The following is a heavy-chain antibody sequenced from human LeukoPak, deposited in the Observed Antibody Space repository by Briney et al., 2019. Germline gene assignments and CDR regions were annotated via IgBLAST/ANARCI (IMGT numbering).Heavy chain of an antibody. CDR2: IYYTGNT. V-gene: IGHV4-59*01. CDR1: GGSINNYY. CDR3: AAGGDLGELEDD. J-gene: IGHJ4*02. Sequence: SETLSLTCTVYGGSINNYYWSWIRQPPGKGLEWIGYIYYTGNTNYNPSLERRVTISVDRTKNQFSLKLDSVTAAATAGYYCAAGGDLGELEDDWSQRTLVTVSS. D-gene: IGHD1-26*01.